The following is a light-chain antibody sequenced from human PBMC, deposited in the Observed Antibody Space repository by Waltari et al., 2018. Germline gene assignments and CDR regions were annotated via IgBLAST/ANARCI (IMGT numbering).Light chain of an antibody. CDR3: QQRSNWPKT. CDR2: DAS. Sequence: DIVLTQSPVTLSLSPGERATLSCRASQSVSSYLAWYQQKPGQAPRLLIYDASNRATGIPARFSGSGSGTDFTLTISSLEPEDFAVYYCQQRSNWPKTFGQGTRLEIK. V-gene: IGKV3-11*01. J-gene: IGKJ5*01. CDR1: QSVSSY.